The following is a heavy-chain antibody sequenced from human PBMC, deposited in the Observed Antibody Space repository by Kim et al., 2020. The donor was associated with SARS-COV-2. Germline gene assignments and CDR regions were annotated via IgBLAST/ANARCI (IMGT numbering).Heavy chain of an antibody. CDR2: ISSSSSYI. CDR1: GFTFSSYS. V-gene: IGHV3-21*01. Sequence: GGSLRLSCAASGFTFSSYSMNWVRQAPGKGLEWVSSISSSSSYIYYADSVKGRFTISRDNAKNSLYLQMNSLRAEDTAVYYCARDFDTDSQYCSGGSCYGATWGQGTLVTVSS. D-gene: IGHD2-15*01. CDR3: ARDFDTDSQYCSGGSCYGAT. J-gene: IGHJ4*02.